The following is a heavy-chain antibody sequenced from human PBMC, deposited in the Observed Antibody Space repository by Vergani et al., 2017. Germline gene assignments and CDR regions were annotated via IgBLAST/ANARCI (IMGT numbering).Heavy chain of an antibody. CDR3: ARGYCYGNTCYILGY. J-gene: IGHJ4*02. Sequence: QVQLQESGPGLVKPSQTLSLTCTGSGGSFSSGDYYWTWIRQPPGKGLEWIGYIYYSGSTYYKPSLKSRVTISADKSKNQFSLKLSSVTAADTAVYDCARGYCYGNTCYILGYWGQGTLVTVSS. CDR2: IYYSGST. CDR1: GGSFSSGDYY. D-gene: IGHD2-15*01. V-gene: IGHV4-30-4*08.